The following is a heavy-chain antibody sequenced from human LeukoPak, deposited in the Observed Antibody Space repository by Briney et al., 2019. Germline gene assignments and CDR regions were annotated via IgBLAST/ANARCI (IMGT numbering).Heavy chain of an antibody. Sequence: SETLSLTCTVSGGSISSYYWSWIRQPPGKGLEWIGYIYYSGSTNYNPSLKSRVTISVDTSKNQFSLKLSSVTAADTAVYYCAGSTSSGWSYYFDYWGQGTLVTVS. V-gene: IGHV4-59*01. CDR2: IYYSGST. CDR3: AGSTSSGWSYYFDY. J-gene: IGHJ4*02. D-gene: IGHD6-19*01. CDR1: GGSISSYY.